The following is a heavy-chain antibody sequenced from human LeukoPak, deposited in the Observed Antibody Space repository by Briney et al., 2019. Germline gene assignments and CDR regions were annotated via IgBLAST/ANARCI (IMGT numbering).Heavy chain of an antibody. J-gene: IGHJ4*02. Sequence: GGSLRLSCAASGLSVSGNYMNWVRQAPGKGLEWVSVIYSGGNTDYADSVKGRFTASRDNYKNTVYLQMNSLRAEDTAVYYCARDLRLNGGYWGQGTLVTVSS. D-gene: IGHD3-16*01. CDR2: IYSGGNT. CDR3: ARDLRLNGGY. V-gene: IGHV3-66*01. CDR1: GLSVSGNY.